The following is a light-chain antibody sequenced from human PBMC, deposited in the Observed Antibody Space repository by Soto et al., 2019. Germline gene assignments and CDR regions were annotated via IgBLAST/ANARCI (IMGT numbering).Light chain of an antibody. Sequence: DIQMTQSPSSLSASIGDRITITCRASQSISTYLNWYQQKPGKAPNLLIYGASTLQSGVPSRFSGRGSATDFTLPISSLQPEDFATYYCQQSFITPPLTFGGGTKVDI. J-gene: IGKJ4*01. CDR3: QQSFITPPLT. CDR2: GAS. CDR1: QSISTY. V-gene: IGKV1-39*01.